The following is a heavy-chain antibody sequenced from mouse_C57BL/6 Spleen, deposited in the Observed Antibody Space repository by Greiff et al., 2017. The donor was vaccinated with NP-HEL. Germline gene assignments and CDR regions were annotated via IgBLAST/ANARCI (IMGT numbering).Heavy chain of an antibody. CDR1: GYTFTDYY. V-gene: IGHV1-26*01. CDR3: ARGDYGSSRGYFDV. D-gene: IGHD1-1*01. Sequence: EVQLQQSGPELVKPGASVKISCKASGYTFTDYYMNWVKQSPGKSLEWIGDINPNNGGTSYNQKFKGKATLTVDNSSSTAYMELRSLTSEDSAVYYCARGDYGSSRGYFDVWGTGTTVTVSS. CDR2: INPNNGGT. J-gene: IGHJ1*03.